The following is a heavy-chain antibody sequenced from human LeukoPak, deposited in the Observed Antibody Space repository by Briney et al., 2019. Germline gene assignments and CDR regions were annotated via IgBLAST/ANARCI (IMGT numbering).Heavy chain of an antibody. J-gene: IGHJ4*02. CDR1: GFTFSSNA. CDR3: AKLKWLTTGNFDY. D-gene: IGHD5-12*01. CDR2: LTGGGGVT. V-gene: IGHV3-23*01. Sequence: PGGSLRLSCAASGFTFSSNAMSWVRQAPGKGLEWVSALTGGGGVTHYADSVKGRFTISRDNSKNTLYLQMTSLGAEDTAVYYCAKLKWLTTGNFDYWGQGTLVTVSS.